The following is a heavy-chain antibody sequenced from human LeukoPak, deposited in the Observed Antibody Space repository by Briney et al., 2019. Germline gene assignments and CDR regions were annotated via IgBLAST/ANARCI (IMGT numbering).Heavy chain of an antibody. CDR3: TTDSLRMGVTGLDY. V-gene: IGHV3-15*07. D-gene: IGHD3-3*01. J-gene: IGHJ4*02. Sequence: GGSLRLSCAASGFTFSNAWINWVRQAPGKGLEWVGRIKSKTDGGTIDYAAPVKGRFTISRDDSKKTLYLQMNSLKTEDTAVYYCTTDSLRMGVTGLDYWGQGTLVTVSS. CDR2: IKSKTDGGTI. CDR1: GFTFSNAW.